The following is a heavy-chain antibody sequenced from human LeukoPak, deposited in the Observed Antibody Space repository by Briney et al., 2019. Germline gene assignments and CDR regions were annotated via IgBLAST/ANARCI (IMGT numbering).Heavy chain of an antibody. CDR2: VYYTGST. V-gene: IGHV4-59*01. CDR3: ASNTGTVFDY. Sequence: SETLSLTCTVSGGSISGYYWSWIRQPPGKGLEWLGYVYYTGSTEYNPSLRSRVTISLEMSKHQFSLNLTSVTAADTAVYYCASNTGTVFDYWGQGALVTVSS. D-gene: IGHD7-27*01. CDR1: GGSISGYY. J-gene: IGHJ4*02.